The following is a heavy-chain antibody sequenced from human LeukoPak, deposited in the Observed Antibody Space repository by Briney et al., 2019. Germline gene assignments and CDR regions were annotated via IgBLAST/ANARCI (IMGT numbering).Heavy chain of an antibody. CDR3: ARFIAARSFDY. J-gene: IGHJ4*02. D-gene: IGHD6-6*01. Sequence: GGSLRLSCAASGFTFSSYSMNWVRQAPGKGLEWVSYISSSSDTIYYADSVKSRFTISRDNAKNSLYLQMNSLRAEDTAVYYCARFIAARSFDYWGQGTLVTVSS. CDR2: ISSSSDTI. V-gene: IGHV3-48*04. CDR1: GFTFSSYS.